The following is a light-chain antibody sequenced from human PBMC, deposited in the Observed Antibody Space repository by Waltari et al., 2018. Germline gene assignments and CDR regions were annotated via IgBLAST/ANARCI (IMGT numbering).Light chain of an antibody. J-gene: IGKJ1*01. CDR2: GAA. V-gene: IGKV3-15*01. CDR3: QQYKNWRT. CDR1: QNITDK. Sequence: EIAMTQSPATLYMSHGDRATLPCRASQNITDKLTWYQQKPGQAPRPLMFGAATRASGVPGRFSGSGSGTEVILTISSLQSEDSAIYYCQQYKNWRTFGQGTKVETK.